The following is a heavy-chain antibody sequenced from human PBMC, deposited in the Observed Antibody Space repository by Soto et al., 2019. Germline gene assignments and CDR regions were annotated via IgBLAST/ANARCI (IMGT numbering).Heavy chain of an antibody. Sequence: PGGSLRLSCAASGFTLSSYAMTWVRQAPGKGLEWVSGISGSGVSTFYAESVKGRFTISRDISKNTLYLQMNSLRAEDTAVYYCAQRGPYSGMDVWGQEATVTVSS. CDR2: ISGSGVST. CDR3: AQRGPYSGMDV. V-gene: IGHV3-23*01. D-gene: IGHD3-16*01. CDR1: GFTLSSYA. J-gene: IGHJ6*02.